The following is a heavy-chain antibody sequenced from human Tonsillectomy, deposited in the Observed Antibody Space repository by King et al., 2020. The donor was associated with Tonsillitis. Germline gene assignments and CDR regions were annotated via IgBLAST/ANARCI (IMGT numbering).Heavy chain of an antibody. CDR3: GRESGDLYYYYYTDV. CDR2: INWNGGST. CDR1: GFTFDDYG. V-gene: IGHV3-20*04. J-gene: IGHJ6*03. Sequence: DVQLVESGGGVVRPGGSLRLSCAASGFTFDDYGMSWVRQAPGKGLEWVSGINWNGGSTGYADSVKGRFTISRDNAKNSLYLQMTSLRAENTALYYCGRESGDLYYYYYTDVWGKGTTVTVSS.